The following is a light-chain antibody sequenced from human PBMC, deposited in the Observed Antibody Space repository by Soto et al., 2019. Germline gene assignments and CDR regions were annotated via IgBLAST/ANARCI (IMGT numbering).Light chain of an antibody. Sequence: DIQMTQSPPSVSASVGDRVTITFRASQGISSYLAWYQQKPGKAPKLLIYDASTLQGGVPSRFSGSGSGTDFTLTISSLQPEDFATYYCQQLNSYPPTFGGGTKVDI. V-gene: IGKV1-9*01. CDR2: DAS. J-gene: IGKJ4*01. CDR3: QQLNSYPPT. CDR1: QGISSY.